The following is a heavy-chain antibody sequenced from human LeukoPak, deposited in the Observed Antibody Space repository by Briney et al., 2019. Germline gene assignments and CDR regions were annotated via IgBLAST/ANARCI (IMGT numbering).Heavy chain of an antibody. J-gene: IGHJ3*02. CDR3: AGLDTAIPDAFDI. CDR1: GFIFSSYA. Sequence: GGSLRLSCAASGFIFSSYAMHWVRQAPGKGLEWVAAISYDGTNKYFADSVKGRFTISRDNSKNTLYLQLNSLRAEDTAVYYCAGLDTAIPDAFDIWGQGAMVTVSS. V-gene: IGHV3-30*04. CDR2: ISYDGTNK. D-gene: IGHD5-18*01.